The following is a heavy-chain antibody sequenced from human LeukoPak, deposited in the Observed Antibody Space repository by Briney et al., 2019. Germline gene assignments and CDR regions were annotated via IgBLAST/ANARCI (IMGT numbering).Heavy chain of an antibody. J-gene: IGHJ4*02. CDR2: ISSSSSYI. D-gene: IGHD6-19*01. V-gene: IGHV3-21*01. Sequence: GGSLRLSCAASGFTFSSYSMNWVRQAPGKGLEWVSSISSSSSYIYYADSVKGRFTISRDNAKNSLYLQMDSLRAEDTAVYYCARGWGPIAVADPPDYWGQGTLVTVSS. CDR1: GFTFSSYS. CDR3: ARGWGPIAVADPPDY.